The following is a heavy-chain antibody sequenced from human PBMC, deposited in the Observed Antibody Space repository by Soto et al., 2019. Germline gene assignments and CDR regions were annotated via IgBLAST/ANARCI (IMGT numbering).Heavy chain of an antibody. Sequence: QMQLVESGGGVVQPGRFLRLSCAASGFTFSSYGMHWVRQAPGKGLEWGAVIWDDGSNKYYADSVKGRFTISRDNSENTLYLQMNSLRAEDTAVYYCARDLPGIAVAGPTIDYWGQGTLVTVSS. J-gene: IGHJ4*02. V-gene: IGHV3-33*01. CDR3: ARDLPGIAVAGPTIDY. CDR2: IWDDGSNK. CDR1: GFTFSSYG. D-gene: IGHD6-19*01.